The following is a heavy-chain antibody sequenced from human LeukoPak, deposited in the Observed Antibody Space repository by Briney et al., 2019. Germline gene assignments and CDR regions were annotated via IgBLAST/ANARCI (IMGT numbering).Heavy chain of an antibody. D-gene: IGHD3-22*01. V-gene: IGHV4-38-2*02. CDR3: AREHSYYDSSGYYYGSGYFDY. Sequence: PSETLSLTCTVSGYSISSGHYWGWIRQPPGKGLEWIGSMYHSGSTYYNPPLKSRVTISEDTSKNQFSLKLSSVTAADTAVYSCAREHSYYDSSGYYYGSGYFDYWGQGTLVTVSS. CDR2: MYHSGST. J-gene: IGHJ4*02. CDR1: GYSISSGHY.